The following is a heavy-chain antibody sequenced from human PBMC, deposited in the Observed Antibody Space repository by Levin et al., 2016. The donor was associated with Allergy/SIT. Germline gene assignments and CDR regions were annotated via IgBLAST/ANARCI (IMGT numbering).Heavy chain of an antibody. CDR3: ARRIHVSAMDV. J-gene: IGHJ6*02. Sequence: GESLKISCAASGFTFSSYAMSWVRQAPGKGLEWVSVIGSSGAGTHYADSVKGRFTISRDNSKNTLYLQMNSLRAEDTALYYCARRIHVSAMDVWGQGTTLTVSS. CDR1: GFTFSSYA. CDR2: IGSSGAGT. V-gene: IGHV3-23*01.